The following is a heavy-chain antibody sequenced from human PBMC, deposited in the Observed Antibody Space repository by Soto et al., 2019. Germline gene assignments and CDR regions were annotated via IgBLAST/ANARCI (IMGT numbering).Heavy chain of an antibody. CDR1: GFTFSTYG. CDR3: TKDSGYDSTD. Sequence: EVQLLESGGGLVQPGGSLSLACAASGFTFSTYGMSWVRQAPGKGLEWISGLSDSGGRTTYADSVKGRFTISRDISKNTLYLQMNNLRVEDTAVYYCTKDSGYDSTDWGQGTLVTVSS. V-gene: IGHV3-23*01. J-gene: IGHJ4*02. CDR2: LSDSGGRT. D-gene: IGHD3-22*01.